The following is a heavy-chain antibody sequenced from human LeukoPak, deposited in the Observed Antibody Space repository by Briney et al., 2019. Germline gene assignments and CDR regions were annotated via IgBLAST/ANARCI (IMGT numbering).Heavy chain of an antibody. V-gene: IGHV1-69*01. CDR3: ASSSGGSYQWDANWFDL. J-gene: IGHJ5*02. CDR2: IIPIFGTA. CDR1: GGTFSSYA. D-gene: IGHD1-26*01. Sequence: SVKVSCKASGGTFSSYAISWVRQAPGQGLEWMGGIIPIFGTANYAQKFQGRVTITADESTSTAYMELSSLRSEDTAVYYCASSSGGSYQWDANWFDLWGQGTLVTVSS.